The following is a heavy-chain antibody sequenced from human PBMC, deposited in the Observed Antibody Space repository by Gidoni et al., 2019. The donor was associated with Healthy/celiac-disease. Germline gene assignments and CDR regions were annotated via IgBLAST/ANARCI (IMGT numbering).Heavy chain of an antibody. V-gene: IGHV5-51*01. J-gene: IGHJ5*02. D-gene: IGHD3-10*01. Sequence: EVQLVQSGAEVKKPGESLTISCKGSGYSFTSYWIGWVRQIPGKGLEWMGIIYPGDSDTRYSPSFQGQVTISADKSISTAYLQWSSLKASDTAMYYCARRLVRGVISNWFDPWGQGTLVTVSS. CDR2: IYPGDSDT. CDR3: ARRLVRGVISNWFDP. CDR1: GYSFTSYW.